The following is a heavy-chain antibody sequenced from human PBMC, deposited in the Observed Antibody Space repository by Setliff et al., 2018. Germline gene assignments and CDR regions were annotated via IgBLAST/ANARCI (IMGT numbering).Heavy chain of an antibody. CDR2: IYTTGTT. J-gene: IGHJ6*02. V-gene: IGHV4-61*02. CDR1: GGSLSSGSNY. D-gene: IGHD2-21*01. Sequence: LSLTCTVSGGSLSSGSNYWGWFRQPAGKGLEWIGRIYTTGTTNYSPSLTGRVTISADTSKNQISLKLSSVSAADTAVYYCARELVVISCVKNIHHHYGMDGWGQGTTVTVSS. CDR3: ARELVVISCVKNIHHHYGMDG.